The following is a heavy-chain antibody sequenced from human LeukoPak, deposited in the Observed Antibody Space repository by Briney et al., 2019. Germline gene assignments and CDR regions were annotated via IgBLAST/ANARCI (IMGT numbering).Heavy chain of an antibody. CDR3: AKVRVFFSYGSGSSVFDY. V-gene: IGHV3-23*01. CDR1: GFTFSSYA. J-gene: IGHJ4*02. CDR2: ISGSGGST. D-gene: IGHD3-10*01. Sequence: PGGSLRLSCAASGFTFSSYAMSWVRQAPGKGLEWVSAISGSGGSTYYADSVKGRFTISRDNSKNTLYLQMNSLRAEDTAVYYCAKVRVFFSYGSGSSVFDYWGQGTLVTVSS.